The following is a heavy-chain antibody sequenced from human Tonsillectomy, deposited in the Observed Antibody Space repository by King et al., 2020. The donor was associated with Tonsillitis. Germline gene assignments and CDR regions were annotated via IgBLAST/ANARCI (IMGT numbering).Heavy chain of an antibody. CDR1: GFTFSSYG. J-gene: IGHJ6*02. D-gene: IGHD2-2*01. CDR2: ISYDGSNK. Sequence: VQLVESGGGVVQPGRSLRLSCAASGFTFSSYGMHWVRQAPGKGLEWVAVISYDGSNKYYTDSVKGRFTISRDNSKNTLYLQMNSLRAEDTAVYYCAKEWGLAYCSSTSCPYYYGMDVWGQGTTVTVSS. V-gene: IGHV3-30*18. CDR3: AKEWGLAYCSSTSCPYYYGMDV.